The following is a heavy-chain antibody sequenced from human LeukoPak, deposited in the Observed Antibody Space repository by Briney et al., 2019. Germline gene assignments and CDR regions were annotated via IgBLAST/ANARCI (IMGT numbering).Heavy chain of an antibody. CDR1: GGSFSGYY. V-gene: IGHV4-34*01. CDR2: INHSGST. CDR3: ARDGGMLGFDP. J-gene: IGHJ5*02. Sequence: SETLSLTCAVYGGSFSGYYWSWIRQPPGKGLEWIGEINHSGSTNCNPSLKSRVTISVDTSKNQFSLKLSSVTAADTAVYYCARDGGMLGFDPWGQGTLVTVSS. D-gene: IGHD2-15*01.